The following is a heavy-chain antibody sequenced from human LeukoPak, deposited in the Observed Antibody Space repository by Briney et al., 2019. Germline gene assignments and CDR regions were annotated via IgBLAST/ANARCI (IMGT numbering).Heavy chain of an antibody. J-gene: IGHJ4*02. D-gene: IGHD2-15*01. CDR1: GVTFSSYS. CDR3: AKFAQRYCSGGSCHPFDY. Sequence: GGSLRLSCAASGVTFSSYSMNWVRQAPGKGLEWVSSISSRSTYIYYADSVKGRFTISRDNAKNSLYLQMNSLRAEDTAAYYCAKFAQRYCSGGSCHPFDYWGQGTLVTVSS. V-gene: IGHV3-21*04. CDR2: ISSRSTYI.